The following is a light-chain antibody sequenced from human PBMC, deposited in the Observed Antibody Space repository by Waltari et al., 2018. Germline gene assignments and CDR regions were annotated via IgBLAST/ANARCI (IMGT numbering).Light chain of an antibody. J-gene: IGKJ4*01. CDR3: QQGKTFPLT. Sequence: DIQMTQSPSSVSASVGERVTISCRASHDICSYLAWYQQKPGKAPKIRLYAASSLLSGVPSRFSGSGSGTDFTLTISSLQADDSATYYCQQGKTFPLTFGGGTKVEI. CDR2: AAS. V-gene: IGKV1-12*01. CDR1: HDICSY.